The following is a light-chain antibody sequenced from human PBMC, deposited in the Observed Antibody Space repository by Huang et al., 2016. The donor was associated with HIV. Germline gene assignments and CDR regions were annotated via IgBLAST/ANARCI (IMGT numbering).Light chain of an antibody. CDR1: QNVGNN. J-gene: IGKJ3*01. CDR3: QQEYRWLLYT. CDR2: AAS. Sequence: ERVMTQSPATLSVSPGERATLSCRASQNVGNNVAWSQHKPGQAPRLLIYAASTWAAGNPDRFSGSGSGTGFTLNSSSLQSEDFAFYYCQQEYRWLLYTFGPGTKVDV. V-gene: IGKV3-15*01.